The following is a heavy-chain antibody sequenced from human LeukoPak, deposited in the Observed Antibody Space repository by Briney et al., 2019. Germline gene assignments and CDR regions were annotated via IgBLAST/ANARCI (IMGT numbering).Heavy chain of an antibody. CDR1: GFTFSNAW. CDR3: AKDNAYYYADY. CDR2: IKSKTDGGTT. Sequence: GGSLRLSCAASGFTFSNAWMSWVRQAPGKGLEWVGRIKSKTDGGTTDYAAPVKGRFTISRDNSKNTLYLQMNSLRAEDTAVYYCAKDNAYYYADYWGQGTLVTVSS. J-gene: IGHJ4*02. D-gene: IGHD3-10*01. V-gene: IGHV3-15*01.